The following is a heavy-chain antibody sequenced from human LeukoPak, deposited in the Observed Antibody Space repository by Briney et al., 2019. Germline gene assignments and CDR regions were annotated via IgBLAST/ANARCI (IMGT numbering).Heavy chain of an antibody. CDR3: ARDILTGGYDY. J-gene: IGHJ4*02. Sequence: SETLSLTCTVSGGSISSGDYYWRWIRQPPGKGLEWIGYIYYSGSTYYNPSLKSRVTISVDTSKNQFSLKLSSVTAADTAVYYCARDILTGGYDYWGQGTLVTVSS. D-gene: IGHD3-9*01. CDR1: GGSISSGDYY. CDR2: IYYSGST. V-gene: IGHV4-30-4*01.